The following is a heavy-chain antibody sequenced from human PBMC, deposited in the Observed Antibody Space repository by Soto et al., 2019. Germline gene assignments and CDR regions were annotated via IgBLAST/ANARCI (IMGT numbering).Heavy chain of an antibody. D-gene: IGHD1-1*01. Sequence: QVQLVQSGAEVKKPGASVKVSCKASGYTFTSYDINWVRQATGQGLEWMGWMNPNSGNTGYAQKFRGRVTMTRNTSTSPAYMELSSLRSADTAVYYCARARTGTASMDVWGQGTTVTVSS. CDR2: MNPNSGNT. CDR1: GYTFTSYD. V-gene: IGHV1-8*01. J-gene: IGHJ6*02. CDR3: ARARTGTASMDV.